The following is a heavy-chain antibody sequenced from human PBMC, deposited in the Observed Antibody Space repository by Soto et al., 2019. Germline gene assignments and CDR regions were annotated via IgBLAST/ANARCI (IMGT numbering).Heavy chain of an antibody. V-gene: IGHV4-31*03. Sequence: SETLSLTCTVSGVSISSGVYYWSWIRQHPGKGLEWIGYIYYSGSTYYNPSLKGRVTISVDTSKNQFSLKLSSVTAADTAVYYCARDRTAAIDYWGQGTLVTVSS. CDR1: GVSISSGVYY. J-gene: IGHJ4*02. CDR3: ARDRTAAIDY. D-gene: IGHD2-2*01. CDR2: IYYSGST.